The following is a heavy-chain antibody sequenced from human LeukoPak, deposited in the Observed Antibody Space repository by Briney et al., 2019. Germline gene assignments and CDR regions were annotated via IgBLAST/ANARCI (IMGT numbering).Heavy chain of an antibody. CDR3: ARQPVWFGGIDI. CDR1: GGSISSYY. J-gene: IGHJ3*02. Sequence: SETLSLTCTVSGGSISSYYWSWIRQPPGKGLEWIGSIYYSGSTYYNPSLKSRVTISVDTSKNQFSLKLSSVTAADTAVYYCARQPVWFGGIDIWGQGTMVTVSS. CDR2: IYYSGST. V-gene: IGHV4-59*05. D-gene: IGHD3-10*01.